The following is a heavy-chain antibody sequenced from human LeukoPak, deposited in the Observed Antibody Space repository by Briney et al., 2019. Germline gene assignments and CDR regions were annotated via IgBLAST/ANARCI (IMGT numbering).Heavy chain of an antibody. Sequence: ASVKVSCKASGGTFSSYAISWVRQAPGQGLEWMGGIIPIFGTANYAQKFQGRVTITTDESTSTAYMELSSLRSEDTAVYYCARGPRFYGVYGLGSDGYSGYFDYWGQGTLVTVSS. D-gene: IGHD4-17*01. J-gene: IGHJ4*02. CDR1: GGTFSSYA. CDR3: ARGPRFYGVYGLGSDGYSGYFDY. CDR2: IIPIFGTA. V-gene: IGHV1-69*05.